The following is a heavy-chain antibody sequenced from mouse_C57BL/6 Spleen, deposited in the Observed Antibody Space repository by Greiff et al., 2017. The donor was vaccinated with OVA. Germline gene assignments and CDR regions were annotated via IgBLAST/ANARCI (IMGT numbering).Heavy chain of an antibody. Sequence: VKLMESGAELVKPGASVKISCKASGYAFSSYWMNWVKQRPGKGLEWIGQIYPGDGDTNYNGKFKGKATLTADKSSSTAYMQLSSLTSEDSAVYFCAYGNYLYYFDYWGQGTTLTVSS. V-gene: IGHV1-80*01. J-gene: IGHJ2*01. D-gene: IGHD2-1*01. CDR2: IYPGDGDT. CDR1: GYAFSSYW. CDR3: AYGNYLYYFDY.